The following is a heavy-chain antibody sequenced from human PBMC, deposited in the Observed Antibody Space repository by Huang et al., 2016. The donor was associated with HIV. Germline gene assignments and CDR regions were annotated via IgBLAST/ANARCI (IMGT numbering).Heavy chain of an antibody. J-gene: IGHJ3*02. D-gene: IGHD3-22*01. Sequence: QVQLQQWGAGLLKPSETLSLTCAVYGGSFSGYYWGWIRQPPGQGLEWIGEINHSGSTNYHPSLKSRVTISEDTSKTQFSMKLNSVTAADTAVYYCARGPDYYDSSGREAFDIWGQGTMVTVSS. CDR2: INHSGST. CDR1: GGSFSGYY. CDR3: ARGPDYYDSSGREAFDI. V-gene: IGHV4-34*01.